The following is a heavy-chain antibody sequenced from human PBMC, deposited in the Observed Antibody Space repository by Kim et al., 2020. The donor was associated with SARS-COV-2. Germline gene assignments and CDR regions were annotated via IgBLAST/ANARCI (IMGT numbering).Heavy chain of an antibody. V-gene: IGHV4-34*01. Sequence: SETLSLTCAVYGGSFSGYYWSWIRQPPGKGLEWIGEINHSGSTNYNPSLKSRVTISVDTSKNQFSLKLSSVTAADTAVYYCARAFGFVAAAVRKNYGMDVWGQGTTVTVSS. CDR2: INHSGST. CDR3: ARAFGFVAAAVRKNYGMDV. J-gene: IGHJ6*02. D-gene: IGHD6-13*01. CDR1: GGSFSGYY.